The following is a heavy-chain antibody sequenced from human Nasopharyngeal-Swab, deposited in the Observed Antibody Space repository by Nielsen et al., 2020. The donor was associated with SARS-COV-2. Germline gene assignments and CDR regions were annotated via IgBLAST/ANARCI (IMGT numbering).Heavy chain of an antibody. CDR2: IYYSGST. CDR3: ARVHSSGWYYFDY. D-gene: IGHD6-19*01. J-gene: IGHJ4*02. CDR1: DGSISSGGYY. V-gene: IGHV4-31*03. Sequence: SETLSLTCTVSDGSISSGGYYWSWIRQHPGKGLEWIGYIYYSGSTYYNPSLKSRVTISVDTSKNQFSLKLSSVTAADTAVYYCARVHSSGWYYFDYWGQGTLVTVSS.